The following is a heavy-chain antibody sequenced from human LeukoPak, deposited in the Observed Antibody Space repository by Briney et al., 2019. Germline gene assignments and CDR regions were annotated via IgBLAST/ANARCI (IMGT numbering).Heavy chain of an antibody. CDR1: GFTFSTYG. V-gene: IGHV3-30*03. D-gene: IGHD3-22*01. Sequence: PGGSLRLSCAASGFTFSTYGMHWVCQAPGKGLEWVAGISYDGSNTYYVDSVKGRCTISRDKSKNTLYLQMNSLRAEDTAVYYCARSPHNFYYDSSGYHPLDTFDMWGQGTMVTVSS. J-gene: IGHJ3*02. CDR2: ISYDGSNT. CDR3: ARSPHNFYYDSSGYHPLDTFDM.